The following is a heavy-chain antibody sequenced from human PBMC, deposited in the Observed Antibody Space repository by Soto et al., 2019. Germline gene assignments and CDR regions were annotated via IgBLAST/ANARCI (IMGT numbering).Heavy chain of an antibody. CDR3: ARTDRRLDFWARIWSLGPFDP. CDR1: GGSISSYY. CDR2: IYYSGST. V-gene: IGHV4-59*01. Sequence: SETLSLTCTVSGGSISSYYWSWIRQPPGKGLEWIGYIYYSGSTNYNPSLKSRVTISVDTSRNQFSLKLSSVTAADTAVYYCARTDRRLDFWARIWSLGPFDPWGQGTLVTVSS. D-gene: IGHD3-3*01. J-gene: IGHJ5*02.